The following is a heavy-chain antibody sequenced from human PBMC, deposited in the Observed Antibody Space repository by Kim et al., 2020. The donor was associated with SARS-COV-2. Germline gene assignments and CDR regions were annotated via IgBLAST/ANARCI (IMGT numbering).Heavy chain of an antibody. CDR3: TGSSLLSPYYYYGMDV. V-gene: IGHV3-15*01. Sequence: GGSLRLSCAASGFSFNDYAMNWVRQAPGKGLEWVGRIKSKTDGGTTDYAAPVKGRFTISRDDSKNTLYLQMNSLKTEDTAVYYCTGSSLLSPYYYYGMDVWGQGTTVTVSS. CDR2: IKSKTDGGTT. J-gene: IGHJ6*02. D-gene: IGHD2-2*01. CDR1: GFSFNDYA.